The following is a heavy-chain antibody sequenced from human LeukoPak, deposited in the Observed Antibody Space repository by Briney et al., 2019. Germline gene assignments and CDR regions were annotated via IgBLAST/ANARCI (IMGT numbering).Heavy chain of an antibody. D-gene: IGHD2-8*01. Sequence: LRLSCAASGFTFSSYAMSWVRQAPGKGLEWIGYIYYSGSTYYNPSLRSRVTISVDTSKNQFSLKLTSVTAADTAVYYCARAHGLDYWGQGTLVTVSS. CDR3: ARAHGLDY. V-gene: IGHV4-30-4*08. CDR1: GFTFSSYA. J-gene: IGHJ4*02. CDR2: IYYSGST.